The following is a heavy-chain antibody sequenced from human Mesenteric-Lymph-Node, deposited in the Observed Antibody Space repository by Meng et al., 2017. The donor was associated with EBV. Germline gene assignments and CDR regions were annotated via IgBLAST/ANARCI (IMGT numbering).Heavy chain of an antibody. J-gene: IGHJ5*01. CDR1: GFTFTAYY. D-gene: IGHD3-10*01. CDR2: INPSGGFT. Sequence: QVQLVQSGAEGKTPGASVKVSCRASGFTFTAYYIHWVRQAPGQGFEWMGIINPSGGFTAYSQKFQGRVTMTRDTSTSTVYMDLNSLRSDDTAVYYCASGSLGFDSWGQGTLVTVSS. CDR3: ASGSLGFDS. V-gene: IGHV1-46*01.